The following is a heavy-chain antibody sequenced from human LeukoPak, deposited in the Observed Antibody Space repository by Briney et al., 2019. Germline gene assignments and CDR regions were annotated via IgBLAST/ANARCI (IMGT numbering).Heavy chain of an antibody. D-gene: IGHD3-22*01. CDR2: IYHSGST. J-gene: IGHJ5*02. V-gene: IGHV4-38-2*02. CDR3: ALRSGSYYYDSSGYRNWFDP. CDR1: GYSISSGYY. Sequence: SETLSLTCTVSGYSISSGYYWGWIRQPPGKGLEWIGSIYHSGSTYYNPSLKSRVTISVDTSKNQFSLKLSSVTAADTAVYYCALRSGSYYYDSSGYRNWFDPWGQGTLVTVSS.